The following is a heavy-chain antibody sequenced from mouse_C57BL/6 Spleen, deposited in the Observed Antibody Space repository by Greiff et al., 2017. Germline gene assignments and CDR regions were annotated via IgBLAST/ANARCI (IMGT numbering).Heavy chain of an antibody. V-gene: IGHV1-82*01. CDR1: GYAFSGSW. Sequence: QVQLQQSGPELVKPGASVKISCKASGYAFSGSWMNWVKQRPGKGLEWIGRIYPGDGDTNYTGKFKGKATLTADKSSSTAYMQLSSLTSGDSAVDFCASSDTAVGEAMDYWGQGTSVTVSS. CDR3: ASSDTAVGEAMDY. J-gene: IGHJ4*01. D-gene: IGHD1-1*01. CDR2: IYPGDGDT.